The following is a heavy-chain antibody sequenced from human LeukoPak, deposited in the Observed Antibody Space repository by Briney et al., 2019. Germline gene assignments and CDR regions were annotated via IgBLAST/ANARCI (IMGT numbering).Heavy chain of an antibody. J-gene: IGHJ5*02. CDR1: GFTFSSYS. Sequence: GGSLRLSCAAYGFTFSSYSMNWVRQAPGKGLEWVSSISSSSSYIYYADSVKGRFTISRDNAKNSLYLQMNSLRAEDTAVYYCARDHGLLWFGESNNWFDPWGQGTLVTVSS. CDR2: ISSSSSYI. V-gene: IGHV3-21*01. CDR3: ARDHGLLWFGESNNWFDP. D-gene: IGHD3-10*01.